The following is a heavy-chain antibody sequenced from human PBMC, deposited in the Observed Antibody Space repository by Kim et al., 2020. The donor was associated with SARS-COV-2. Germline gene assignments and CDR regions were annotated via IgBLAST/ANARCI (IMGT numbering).Heavy chain of an antibody. J-gene: IGHJ4*02. V-gene: IGHV4-39*01. CDR1: GDSVTNNNYY. Sequence: SETLSLTCSVSGDSVTNNNYYWSWIRQPPGKGLQWIANVYYTGDTYYSPSLRSRVIISIYTSKNQFSLTLTFVTSADTALYSCASLRKPGDFAFWGQGTL. CDR2: VYYTGDT. CDR3: ASLRKPGDFAF.